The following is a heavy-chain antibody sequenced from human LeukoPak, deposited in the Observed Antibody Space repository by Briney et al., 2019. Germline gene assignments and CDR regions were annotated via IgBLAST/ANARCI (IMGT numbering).Heavy chain of an antibody. CDR2: INSDGSST. V-gene: IGHV3-74*01. J-gene: IGHJ4*02. D-gene: IGHD6-13*01. CDR1: GFTFSSYW. CDR3: VKNSGWYCLDY. Sequence: GGSLRLSCAASGFTFSSYWMHWVRQAPGKGLVWVSRINSDGSSTSYADSVEGRFTISRDNAKNSLFLQMNSLRAEDTAVYYCVKNSGWYCLDYWGQGTLVTVSS.